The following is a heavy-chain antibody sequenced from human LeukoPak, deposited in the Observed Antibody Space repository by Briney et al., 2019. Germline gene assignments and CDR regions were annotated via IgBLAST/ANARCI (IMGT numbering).Heavy chain of an antibody. CDR1: GFTFSSYA. CDR2: ISSNGGST. D-gene: IGHD1-26*01. CDR3: ARGHSGSYSLGWYFDL. J-gene: IGHJ2*01. Sequence: GGSLRLSCAASGFTFSSYAMHWVRQAPGKGLEYVSAISSNGGSTYYANSVKGRFTISRDNSKNTLYLQMNSLRAEDTAVYYCARGHSGSYSLGWYFDLWGRGTLVTVSS. V-gene: IGHV3-64*01.